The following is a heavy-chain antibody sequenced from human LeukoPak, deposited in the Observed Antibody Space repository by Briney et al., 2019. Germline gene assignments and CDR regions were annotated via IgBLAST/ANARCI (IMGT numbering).Heavy chain of an antibody. CDR2: ISYDGSNK. CDR1: GFTFSSYG. J-gene: IGHJ4*02. CDR3: AKGVDDFWSGSDY. Sequence: GGSLRLSCAASGFTFSSYGMHWVRQAPGKGLEWVAVISYDGSNKYYADSVKGRFTISRDNSKNTLYLQMNSLRAEDTAVYYCAKGVDDFWSGSDYWGQGTLVTVSS. D-gene: IGHD3-3*01. V-gene: IGHV3-30*18.